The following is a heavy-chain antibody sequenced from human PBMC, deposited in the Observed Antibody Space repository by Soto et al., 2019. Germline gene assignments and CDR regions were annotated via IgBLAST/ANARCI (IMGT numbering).Heavy chain of an antibody. V-gene: IGHV3-53*04. CDR1: GFTVSSNY. CDR3: ARGLRVSNFHSSFDY. CDR2: IYSGGST. D-gene: IGHD2-15*01. Sequence: EVQLVESGGGLVQPGGSLRLSCAASGFTVSSNYMSWVRQAPGKGLEWVSVIYSGGSTYYADSVKGRFTISRHNSKNTLYLQMNSLRAEDTAVYYCARGLRVSNFHSSFDYWGQGTLVTVSS. J-gene: IGHJ4*02.